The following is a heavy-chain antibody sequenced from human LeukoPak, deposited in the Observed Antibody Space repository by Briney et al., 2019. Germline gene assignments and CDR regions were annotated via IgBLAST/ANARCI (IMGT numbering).Heavy chain of an antibody. Sequence: HGESLKISCKGSGYSFTTYWIGWVRQMPGKGLEWMGIIYPGDSDTRYSPSFQGQVTISVDKSITTAYLQWSSLKASDTAIYYCARARSCSSGDCYPDYWGQGTLVTVSS. D-gene: IGHD2-21*01. CDR3: ARARSCSSGDCYPDY. CDR2: IYPGDSDT. CDR1: GYSFTTYW. V-gene: IGHV5-51*01. J-gene: IGHJ4*02.